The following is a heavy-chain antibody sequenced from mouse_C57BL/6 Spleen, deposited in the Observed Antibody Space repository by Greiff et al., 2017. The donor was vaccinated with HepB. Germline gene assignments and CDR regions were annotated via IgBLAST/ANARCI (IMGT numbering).Heavy chain of an antibody. J-gene: IGHJ3*01. CDR3: ARSYYDYDERAY. CDR2: IDPSDSYT. CDR1: GYTFTSYW. Sequence: QVQLQQPGAELVRPGTSVKLSCKASGYTFTSYWMHWVKQRPGQGLEWIGVIDPSDSYTNYNQKFKGKATLTVDTSSSTAYMQLSSLTSEDSAVYYCARSYYDYDERAYWGQGTLVTVSA. V-gene: IGHV1-59*01. D-gene: IGHD2-4*01.